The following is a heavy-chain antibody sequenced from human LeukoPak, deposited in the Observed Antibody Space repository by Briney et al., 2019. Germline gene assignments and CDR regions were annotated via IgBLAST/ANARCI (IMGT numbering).Heavy chain of an antibody. CDR1: GITFNNNA. CDR2: ISGSGVTT. J-gene: IGHJ5*02. V-gene: IGHV3-23*01. CDR3: AKDEGGYSSSSNTQEYNWFDP. Sequence: GGSLRLSCAASGITFNNNAMSSVRQAPGKGLEWVSSISGSGVTTYYVGSVKGRFTVSRDNSKSTLYLQMNSLRAEDTAVYYCAKDEGGYSSSSNTQEYNWFDPWGQGTLVTVSS. D-gene: IGHD6-6*01.